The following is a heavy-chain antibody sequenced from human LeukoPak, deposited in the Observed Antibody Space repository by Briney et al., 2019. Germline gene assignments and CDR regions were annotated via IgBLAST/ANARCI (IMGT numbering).Heavy chain of an antibody. Sequence: GGSLRLSCAVSGFTFISYSMNWVRQAPGKGLEWVSPISSSGSYIYYADSVKGRFTISRDNAQNSLYLQMNSLRAEDTAVYYCARSWRDGSGNYYPYDAFDIWGQGTMVTVSS. CDR3: ARSWRDGSGNYYPYDAFDI. D-gene: IGHD3-10*01. J-gene: IGHJ3*02. CDR1: GFTFISYS. CDR2: ISSSGSYI. V-gene: IGHV3-21*01.